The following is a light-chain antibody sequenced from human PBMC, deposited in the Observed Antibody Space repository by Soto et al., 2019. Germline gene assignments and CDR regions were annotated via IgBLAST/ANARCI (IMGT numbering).Light chain of an antibody. Sequence: LVLTQSPGTLSLSPGDTATLSCRASQSVSNIYLGGYQQKPGQAPSLLIFDGSSRANGIPDRFSGSVSGTDFTLTLSRLEPEDFAAYYCQQYGNSLSWTFGQGTKVDIK. CDR1: QSVSNIY. CDR3: QQYGNSLSWT. V-gene: IGKV3-20*01. CDR2: DGS. J-gene: IGKJ1*01.